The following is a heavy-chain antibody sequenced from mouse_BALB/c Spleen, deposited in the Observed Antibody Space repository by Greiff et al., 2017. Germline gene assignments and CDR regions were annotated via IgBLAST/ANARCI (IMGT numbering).Heavy chain of an antibody. CDR1: GYTFTDYN. CDR3: ARGDYGSSDWYFDV. V-gene: IGHV1S29*02. D-gene: IGHD1-1*01. CDR2: IYPYNGGT. Sequence: EVQVVESGPELVKPGASVKISCKASGYTFTDYNMHWVKQSHGKSLEWIGYIYPYNGGTGYNQKFKSKATLTVDNSSSTAYMELRILTSEDSAVYYCARGDYGSSDWYFDVWGAGTTVTVSS. J-gene: IGHJ1*01.